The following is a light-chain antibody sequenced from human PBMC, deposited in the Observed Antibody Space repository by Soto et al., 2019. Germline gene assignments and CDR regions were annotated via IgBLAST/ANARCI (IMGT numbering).Light chain of an antibody. V-gene: IGKV3-11*01. J-gene: IGKJ5*01. CDR2: DTS. CDR3: QQRSNWPHT. Sequence: EIVLTQSPATLSVSPGERATLSCRASQSISSYLAWYQHKPGQAPRLLILDTSSRATGIPARFSGSGSGTDFTLTISSLEPEDFAVYYCQQRSNWPHTFGQGTRLEIK. CDR1: QSISSY.